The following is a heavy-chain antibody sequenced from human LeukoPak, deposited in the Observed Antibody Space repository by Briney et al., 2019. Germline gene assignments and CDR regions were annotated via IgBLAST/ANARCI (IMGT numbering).Heavy chain of an antibody. J-gene: IGHJ4*02. Sequence: ASVKVSCKTSGYIFTDYYIHWVRQAPGQGLEWIGIIYPSGGTTDSSQEFKGRVTVTRDTSTSTVYMELRTLRSEDTAIYYCIREYEGGYFDYWGQGTLAAVSS. V-gene: IGHV1-46*01. CDR3: IREYEGGYFDY. CDR1: GYIFTDYY. CDR2: IYPSGGTT. D-gene: IGHD3-16*01.